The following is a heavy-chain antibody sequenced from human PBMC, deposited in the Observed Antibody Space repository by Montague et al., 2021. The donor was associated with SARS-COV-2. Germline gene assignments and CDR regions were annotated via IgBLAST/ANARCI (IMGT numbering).Heavy chain of an antibody. Sequence: SLRLSCAASGFNVSSNYMSWVRQAPGKGLEWVSVIYSGGSTYYADSVKGRFTISRDNSKNTLYLQMNILRAEDAAVYYCARDAGGNFPTSFDYWGQGTLVTVSS. CDR1: GFNVSSNY. V-gene: IGHV3-53*01. J-gene: IGHJ4*02. CDR2: IYSGGST. CDR3: ARDAGGNFPTSFDY. D-gene: IGHD4-23*01.